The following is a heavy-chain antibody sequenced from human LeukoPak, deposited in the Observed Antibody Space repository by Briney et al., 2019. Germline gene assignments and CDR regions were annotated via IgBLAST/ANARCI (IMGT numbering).Heavy chain of an antibody. Sequence: GGSLRLSCAGSGFIFSTYAMSWVRQAPGRGLEWVSVIGSSGGFTYYADSVKGRFTISRDNSKSTLYLQMNSPRAEDSAVYYCXRXVLDXXYYMDVWGKGTTVIVS. CDR2: IGSSGGFT. J-gene: IGHJ6*03. CDR3: XRXVLDXXYYMDV. CDR1: GFIFSTYA. V-gene: IGHV3-23*01.